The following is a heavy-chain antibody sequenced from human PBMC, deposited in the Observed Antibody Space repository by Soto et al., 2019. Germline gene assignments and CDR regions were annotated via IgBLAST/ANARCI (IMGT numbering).Heavy chain of an antibody. Sequence: PSETLSLTCTVSGGSINSYYWSWIRQPPGKGLEWIGQIYYTGSTNYNPSLKSRVTISVDTSKNQFSLRLSSVTAADTAVYYCARTSVGGSLFFGGAEPYYYYYYMDVWGKGTTVTVSS. D-gene: IGHD3-16*01. J-gene: IGHJ6*03. CDR3: ARTSVGGSLFFGGAEPYYYYYYMDV. V-gene: IGHV4-59*08. CDR2: IYYTGST. CDR1: GGSINSYY.